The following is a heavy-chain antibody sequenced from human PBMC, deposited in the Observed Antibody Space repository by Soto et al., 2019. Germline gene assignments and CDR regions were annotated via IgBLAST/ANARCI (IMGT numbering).Heavy chain of an antibody. V-gene: IGHV4-31*03. J-gene: IGHJ1*01. D-gene: IGHD3-3*01. CDR1: GVSISSGGYY. CDR2: IYYSGST. Sequence: TLSLTCTVSGVSISSGGYYWSWIRQHPGKGLEWIGYIYYSGSTYYNPPLKSRVTISVDTSKNQFSLKLSSVTAADTAVYYCASGITIFGVARKYFQHWGQGTLVTVSS. CDR3: ASGITIFGVARKYFQH.